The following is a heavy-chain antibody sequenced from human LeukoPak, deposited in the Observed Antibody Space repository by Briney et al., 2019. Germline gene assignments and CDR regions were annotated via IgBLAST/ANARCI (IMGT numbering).Heavy chain of an antibody. J-gene: IGHJ5*02. V-gene: IGHV4-59*11. D-gene: IGHD3-9*01. CDR1: GGSISSHY. CDR2: IYYSGST. Sequence: SETLSLTCTVSGGSISSHYWSWIRQPPGKGLEWIGYIYYSGSTNYNPSLKSRVTISVDTSKNQFSLKLSSVTAADTAVYYCARGRNDILTGSVWFDPWSQGTLVTVSS. CDR3: ARGRNDILTGSVWFDP.